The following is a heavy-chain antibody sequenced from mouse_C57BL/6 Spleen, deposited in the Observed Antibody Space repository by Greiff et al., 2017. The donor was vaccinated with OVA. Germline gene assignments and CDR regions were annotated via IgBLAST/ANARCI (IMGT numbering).Heavy chain of an antibody. CDR1: GYTFTSYW. J-gene: IGHJ4*01. D-gene: IGHD2-3*01. V-gene: IGHV1-69*01. CDR3: ARSAGYDGYVDY. CDR2: IDPSDSYT. Sequence: QVQLQQPGAELVMPGASVKLSCKASGYTFTSYWMHWVKQRPGQGLEWIGEIDPSDSYTNYNRKFKGKSTLTVDKSSSTAYMQLSSLTSEDSAVYYCARSAGYDGYVDYWGQGTSVTVSS.